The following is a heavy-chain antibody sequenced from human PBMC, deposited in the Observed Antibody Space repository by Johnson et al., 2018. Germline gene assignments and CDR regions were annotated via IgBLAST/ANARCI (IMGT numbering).Heavy chain of an antibody. D-gene: IGHD3-10*01. J-gene: IGHJ4*02. CDR2: ISHSGDSA. CDR1: GFTFGIYA. CDR3: AKDIAQTGTIITFWAFGDC. Sequence: QLVESGGGLVQPGGSLRLSCAASGFTFGIYAMSWVRQAPGKGLEWVSAISHSGDSAYYADSVKGRFTISRDNSKNTLYLQMNSLTAEDDALYYCAKDIAQTGTIITFWAFGDCWGQGTLVTVSS. V-gene: IGHV3-23*04.